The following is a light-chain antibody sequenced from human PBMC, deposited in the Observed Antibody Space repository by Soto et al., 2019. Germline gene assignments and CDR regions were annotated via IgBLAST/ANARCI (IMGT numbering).Light chain of an antibody. CDR3: QQSYRTPRWT. CDR2: AAS. J-gene: IGKJ1*01. V-gene: IGKV1-39*01. CDR1: QSISSY. Sequence: DIQMTQSPSSLSASVGDRVTITCRASQSISSYLNWYQQKTGKAPKLLIYAASSLQSGVPSRFSGSRSGTEFTLTIISLQPEDFATYCCQQSYRTPRWTFGQGTKVEIK.